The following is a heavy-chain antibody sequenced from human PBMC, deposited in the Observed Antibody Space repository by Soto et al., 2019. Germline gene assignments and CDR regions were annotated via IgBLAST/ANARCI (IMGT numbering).Heavy chain of an antibody. CDR1: GFSLTGYY. CDR2: INPNTGGT. CDR3: ASERYQVLSDGMDV. D-gene: IGHD3-16*01. V-gene: IGHV1-2*02. Sequence: VKVSCKASGFSLTGYYFHWIRAAPGQGLEWLGWINPNTGGTTYAQKFQGRVTLTWDTSINTAYMELSSLRPDDTAMYYCASERYQVLSDGMDVWRQGTSVTVSS. J-gene: IGHJ6*02.